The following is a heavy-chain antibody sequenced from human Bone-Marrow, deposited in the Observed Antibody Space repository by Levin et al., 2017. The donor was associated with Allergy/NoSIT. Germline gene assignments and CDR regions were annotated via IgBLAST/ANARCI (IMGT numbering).Heavy chain of an antibody. D-gene: IGHD3-10*01. CDR2: IYYTGST. J-gene: IGHJ4*02. CDR3: ARDNYYGSGNFYRPLDY. Sequence: SETLSLTCTVSGDSITSGYHYWSWIRQPPGKGLEWIGYIYYTGSTYYSPSLSSRLTISMDMAKNQFSMKLTSVTAADTAIYYCARDNYYGSGNFYRPLDYWGQGTLVTVSS. V-gene: IGHV4-30-4*01. CDR1: GDSITSGYHY.